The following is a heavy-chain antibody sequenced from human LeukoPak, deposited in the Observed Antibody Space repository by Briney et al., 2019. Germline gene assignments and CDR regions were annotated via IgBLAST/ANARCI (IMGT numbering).Heavy chain of an antibody. V-gene: IGHV4-39*01. CDR3: ARNRYYYGSGNYGVPNWFDP. D-gene: IGHD3-10*01. Sequence: SETLSLTCTVSGGSISGSNYYWGWIRQPPGKGLEWIGVVYYSGSTYYSSSFKSRVTISVDTSKNQFSLKLNSVTAADTAVYYCARNRYYYGSGNYGVPNWFDPWGQGTLVTVSS. CDR2: VYYSGST. CDR1: GGSISGSNYY. J-gene: IGHJ5*02.